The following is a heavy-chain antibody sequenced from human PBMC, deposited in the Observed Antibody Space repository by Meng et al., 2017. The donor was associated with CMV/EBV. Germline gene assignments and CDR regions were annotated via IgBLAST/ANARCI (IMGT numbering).Heavy chain of an antibody. CDR2: IYSGGSST. CDR3: AKEGEIGAVAGHFDY. Sequence: AGYTFSSYAMSWVRQAPGKGLEWSSVIYSGGSSTYYAESVKGRFTISRDNSKSTLYLQMNSLRAEDTAVYYCAKEGEIGAVAGHFDYWGQGTLVTVSS. J-gene: IGHJ4*02. CDR1: GYTFSSYA. D-gene: IGHD6-19*01. V-gene: IGHV3-23*03.